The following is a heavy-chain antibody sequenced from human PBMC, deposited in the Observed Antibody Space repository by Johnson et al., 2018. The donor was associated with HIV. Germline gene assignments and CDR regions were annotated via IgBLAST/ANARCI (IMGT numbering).Heavy chain of an antibody. CDR3: AREQWADAFDI. J-gene: IGHJ3*02. D-gene: IGHD6-19*01. CDR1: GFSVSSYY. Sequence: VQLVESGGGLVQPGGSLRLSCTASGFSVSSYYMTWVRQTPVKGLEWVSVIFSGGTTYYADSVKGRFTISRDNSKNTLYLQMNSLRAEDTAVYYCAREQWADAFDIWGQGTMVTVSS. V-gene: IGHV3-66*01. CDR2: IFSGGTT.